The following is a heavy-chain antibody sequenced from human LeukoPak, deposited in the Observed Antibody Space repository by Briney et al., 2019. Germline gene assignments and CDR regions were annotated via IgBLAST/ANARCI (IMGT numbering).Heavy chain of an antibody. Sequence: ASVKVSCKASGYTFTSYYMHWVRQAPGQGLEWMGIINPSGGSTSYAQKFQGRVTMTRDTSKNQFSLKLTSVTAADTAVYYCARGKPGRWLQSAEFDYWGQGILVTVSS. CDR2: INPSGGST. D-gene: IGHD5-24*01. J-gene: IGHJ4*02. CDR1: GYTFTSYY. V-gene: IGHV1-46*01. CDR3: ARGKPGRWLQSAEFDY.